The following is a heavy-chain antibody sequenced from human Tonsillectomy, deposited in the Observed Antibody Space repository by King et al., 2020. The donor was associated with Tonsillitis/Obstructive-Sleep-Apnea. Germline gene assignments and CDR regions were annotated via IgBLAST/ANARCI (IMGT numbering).Heavy chain of an antibody. D-gene: IGHD4-17*01. CDR3: ARGGGIYGEEY. CDR2: IYIGGRT. Sequence: VQLVESGGGLVQPGGSLRLSCAASGFTVSSNYMSWVRQAPGKGLEWVSVIYIGGRTYYADSLKGRFTISRDNSKNTLYLPMNSLRAEDTAVYYCARGGGIYGEEYWGQGTLVTVSS. J-gene: IGHJ4*02. CDR1: GFTVSSNY. V-gene: IGHV3-66*01.